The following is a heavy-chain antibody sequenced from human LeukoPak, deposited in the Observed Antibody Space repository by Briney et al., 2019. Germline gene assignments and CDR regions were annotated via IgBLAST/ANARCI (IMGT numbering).Heavy chain of an antibody. CDR2: VFYTGKT. J-gene: IGHJ4*02. CDR1: GGSVSTSDYY. Sequence: SETLSLTCTVSGGSVSTSDYYWGWIRQSPVKELEWIGDVFYTGKTNYNPSLRGRATISIDTSKNQFSLKLTYVTAADSAVYYCARVFDSWGQGTLVTVSS. V-gene: IGHV4-39*07. CDR3: ARVFDS.